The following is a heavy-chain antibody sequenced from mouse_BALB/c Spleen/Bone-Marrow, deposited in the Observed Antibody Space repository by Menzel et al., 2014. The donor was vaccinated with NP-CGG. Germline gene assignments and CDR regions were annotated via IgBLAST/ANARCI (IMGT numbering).Heavy chain of an antibody. CDR1: GYAFTNYL. J-gene: IGHJ3*01. Sequence: QVQLQQPGAELVRPGTSVKVSCKASGYAFTNYLIEWVKLRPGQGLVWIGVINPGSGSSNYNENFKGKATLTADRSSSTAYMLLSSLTSDDSAVYFCARSRGYDVGPFAFWGQGTLVTVSA. CDR2: INPGSGSS. V-gene: IGHV1-54*01. D-gene: IGHD2-2*01. CDR3: ARSRGYDVGPFAF.